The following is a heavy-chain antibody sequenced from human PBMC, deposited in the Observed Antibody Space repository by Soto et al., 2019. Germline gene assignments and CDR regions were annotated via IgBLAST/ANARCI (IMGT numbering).Heavy chain of an antibody. J-gene: IGHJ6*02. CDR3: ARHLANYYGSGSFAVYYYGMDV. Sequence: PSETLSLTCTVSGGSISSSSHYWGWIRQPPGKGLEWIGTIYYSGSTYYNPSLKSRVTISVDTSKNQFSLKLSSVTAADTAVYYSARHLANYYGSGSFAVYYYGMDVWGQGTTVTLSS. D-gene: IGHD3-10*01. CDR1: GGSISSSSHY. V-gene: IGHV4-39*01. CDR2: IYYSGST.